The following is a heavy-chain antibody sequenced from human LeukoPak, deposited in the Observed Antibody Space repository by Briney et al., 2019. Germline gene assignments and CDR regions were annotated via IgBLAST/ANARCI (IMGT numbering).Heavy chain of an antibody. V-gene: IGHV1-2*02. Sequence: GASVKVSCKASGYTFTGYQIHWVRQAPGQGPEWMGSINPNSGGTNYAQKFQGRVTMTRDTSISTAYMELSRLRSDDTAVYYCARSPDSSSWNYFYPWGQGTLVTVSS. J-gene: IGHJ5*02. D-gene: IGHD6-13*01. CDR1: GYTFTGYQ. CDR3: ARSPDSSSWNYFYP. CDR2: INPNSGGT.